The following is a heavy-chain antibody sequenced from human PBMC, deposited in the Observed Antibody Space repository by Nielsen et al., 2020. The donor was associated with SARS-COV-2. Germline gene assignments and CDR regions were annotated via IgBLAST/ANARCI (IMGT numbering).Heavy chain of an antibody. Sequence: WMRPCTGNVQELIGEINHSGSTNYNPSLKSRVTISVDTSKNQFSLKLSSVTAADTAVYCCAREDWDPGYDSTHYYGMDVWGQGTTVTVSS. CDR3: AREDWDPGYDSTHYYGMDV. D-gene: IGHD3-22*01. J-gene: IGHJ6*02. V-gene: IGHV4-34*09. CDR2: INHSGST.